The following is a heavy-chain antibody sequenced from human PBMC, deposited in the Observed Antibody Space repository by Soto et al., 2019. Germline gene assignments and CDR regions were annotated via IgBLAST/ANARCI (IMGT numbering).Heavy chain of an antibody. CDR2: ITSDTNI. J-gene: IGHJ4*02. Sequence: EVQLVESGGGLVQPGGSLRLTCVASGFPFSIYSMNWVRQAPGKGLEWSSYITSDTNIKYADSVKGRFTISRDNAKNLVYLQMNSLRDEDTAVYFCARSVEGHFDYWGQGTVVTVSS. CDR1: GFPFSIYS. V-gene: IGHV3-48*02. D-gene: IGHD6-19*01. CDR3: ARSVEGHFDY.